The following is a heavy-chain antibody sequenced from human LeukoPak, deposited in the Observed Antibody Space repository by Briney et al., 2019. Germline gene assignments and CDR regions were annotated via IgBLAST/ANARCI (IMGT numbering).Heavy chain of an antibody. Sequence: GGSLRLSCAASGFTFSNYAMDWVRQAPGKGLEWVSSISGSGGTTYYADSVKGRFTLSRDNSKNTLYLQMNSLRAEDTAIYYCAGPIAAAGHDAFDIWGQGTMVTVSS. CDR1: GFTFSNYA. D-gene: IGHD6-13*01. J-gene: IGHJ3*02. CDR2: ISGSGGTT. V-gene: IGHV3-23*01. CDR3: AGPIAAAGHDAFDI.